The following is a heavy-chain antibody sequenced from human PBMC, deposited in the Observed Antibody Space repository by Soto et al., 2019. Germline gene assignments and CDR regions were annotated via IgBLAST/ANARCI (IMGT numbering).Heavy chain of an antibody. CDR2: IKQDGSEK. Sequence: PGGSLRLSCAASGFTFSSYWMSWVRQAPGKGLEWVANIKQDGSEKYYVDSVKGRFTISRDNAKNSLYLQMNSLRAEDTAVYYCAKELGRYCSGGGCYYFDYWGQGTLVTVSS. J-gene: IGHJ4*02. V-gene: IGHV3-7*01. CDR1: GFTFSSYW. CDR3: AKELGRYCSGGGCYYFDY. D-gene: IGHD2-15*01.